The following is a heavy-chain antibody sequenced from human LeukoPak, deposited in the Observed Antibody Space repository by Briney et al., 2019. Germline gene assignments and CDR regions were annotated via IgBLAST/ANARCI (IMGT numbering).Heavy chain of an antibody. D-gene: IGHD4-17*01. CDR3: AKAATPATVYNWFDP. J-gene: IGHJ5*02. CDR2: ISGSGGST. Sequence: GGSLRLSCAASGFTFSSYAMSWVRQAPGKGLGWVSAISGSGGSTYYADSVKGRFTISRDNSKNTLYLQMNSLRAEDTAVYYCAKAATPATVYNWFDPWGQGTLVTVSS. CDR1: GFTFSSYA. V-gene: IGHV3-23*01.